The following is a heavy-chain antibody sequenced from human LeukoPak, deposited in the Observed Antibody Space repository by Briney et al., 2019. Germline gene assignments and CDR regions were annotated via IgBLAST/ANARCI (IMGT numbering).Heavy chain of an antibody. CDR2: ISSSSSYI. Sequence: GGSLRLSCAASGFTFSSYSMNWVRQAPGKGLEWVSSISSSSSYIYYADSVKGRFTISRDNAKNSLYLQMNSLRAEDTAVYYCARDAVGYCSGGSCYPYWGQGTLVTVSS. D-gene: IGHD2-15*01. V-gene: IGHV3-21*01. CDR1: GFTFSSYS. J-gene: IGHJ4*02. CDR3: ARDAVGYCSGGSCYPY.